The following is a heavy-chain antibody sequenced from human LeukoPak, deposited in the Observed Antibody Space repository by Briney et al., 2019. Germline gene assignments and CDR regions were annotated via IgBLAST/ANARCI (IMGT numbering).Heavy chain of an antibody. D-gene: IGHD6-13*01. CDR1: GFTFSGHN. CDR3: ARDEHHLVQGYYFDY. Sequence: GGSLRLSCAASGFTFSGHNMNWVRQAPGKGLEWISFVSISSGTIYYADSVKGRFRISRDNAKSSLDLEMNSLRAEDTAVYYCARDEHHLVQGYYFDYWGQGTLVTVSS. J-gene: IGHJ4*02. V-gene: IGHV3-48*04. CDR2: VSISSGTI.